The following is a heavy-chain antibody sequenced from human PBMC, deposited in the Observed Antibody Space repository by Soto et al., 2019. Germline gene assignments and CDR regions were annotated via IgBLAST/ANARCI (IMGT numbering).Heavy chain of an antibody. J-gene: IGHJ4*02. V-gene: IGHV3-21*01. D-gene: IGHD2-2*01. CDR3: AREDSIIIPAVSDF. CDR1: GFAFHTYG. Sequence: GASLRLSCTVSGFAFHTYGINWVRQAPGKGLEWVSSISKGDYTYYSDSVKGRFAISRDNAKSSVSLQMNTLRVEDTAVYYCAREDSIIIPAVSDFWGQGTLVTVSS. CDR2: ISKGDYT.